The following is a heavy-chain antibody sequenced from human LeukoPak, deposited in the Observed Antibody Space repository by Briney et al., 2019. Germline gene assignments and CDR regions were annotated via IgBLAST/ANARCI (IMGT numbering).Heavy chain of an antibody. V-gene: IGHV4-31*03. D-gene: IGHD6-6*01. Sequence: PSQTLSLTCTVSGGSISSGGYYWSWIRQHPGKGLEWLGYIYYSGSTYYNPSLKSRVTISVDTSKNQFSLKLSSVTAADTAVYYCARDRRSIAATTTWYFDLWGRGTLVTVSS. CDR3: ARDRRSIAATTTWYFDL. J-gene: IGHJ2*01. CDR1: GGSISSGGYY. CDR2: IYYSGST.